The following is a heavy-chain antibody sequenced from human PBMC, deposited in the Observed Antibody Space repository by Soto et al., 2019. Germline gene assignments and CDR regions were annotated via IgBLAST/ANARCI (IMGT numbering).Heavy chain of an antibody. CDR3: ARDVGVYYFDY. CDR1: GGSISSFY. Sequence: SETLSLTCTVSGGSISSFYWSWIRKSAGKGLEWIGRIYATGTTDYNPSLKSRVMMSVDTSKKQFSLKLRSVTAADTAVYYCARDVGVYYFDYWGQGTLVTVSS. V-gene: IGHV4-4*07. J-gene: IGHJ4*02. D-gene: IGHD3-3*01. CDR2: IYATGTT.